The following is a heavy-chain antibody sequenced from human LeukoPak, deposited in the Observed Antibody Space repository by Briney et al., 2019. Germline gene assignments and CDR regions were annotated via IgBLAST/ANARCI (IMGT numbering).Heavy chain of an antibody. J-gene: IGHJ4*02. CDR3: ARQVTMVRGVIDRNDY. CDR1: GYSISSGYY. CDR2: INHSGST. Sequence: SETLSLTCTVSGYSISSGYYWSWIRQPPGKGLEWIGEINHSGSTNYNPSLKSRVTISVDTSKNQFSLKLSSVTAADTAVYYCARQVTMVRGVIDRNDYWGQGTLVTVSS. V-gene: IGHV4-38-2*02. D-gene: IGHD3-10*01.